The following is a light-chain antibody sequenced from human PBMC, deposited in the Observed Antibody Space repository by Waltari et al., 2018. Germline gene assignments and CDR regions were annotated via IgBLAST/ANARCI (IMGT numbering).Light chain of an antibody. CDR2: DAS. Sequence: EIVLTQSPGTLSLSPGERATLSCRASQSVSRTLAWYQQRPGQAPRLLLYDASSRATGIPERFSGSGSGTDFSLTISRLEPEDFAVYYCQKYGTLPATFGQGTKVEIK. CDR3: QKYGTLPAT. V-gene: IGKV3-20*01. CDR1: QSVSRT. J-gene: IGKJ1*01.